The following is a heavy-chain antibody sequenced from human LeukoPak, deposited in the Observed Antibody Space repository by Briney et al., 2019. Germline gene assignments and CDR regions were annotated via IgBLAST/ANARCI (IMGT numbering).Heavy chain of an antibody. V-gene: IGHV4-4*07. D-gene: IGHD4-17*01. CDR3: ARAMTTDFIFDY. Sequence: PSETLSLTCTVSGGSISSYYWSWIRQPAGKGLEWIGRIYSTGSTNYNPSLKSRVTMSVDTSKNQLSLRLRSVTAADTAVYYCARAMTTDFIFDYWGQGTLVTVSS. J-gene: IGHJ4*02. CDR2: IYSTGST. CDR1: GGSISSYY.